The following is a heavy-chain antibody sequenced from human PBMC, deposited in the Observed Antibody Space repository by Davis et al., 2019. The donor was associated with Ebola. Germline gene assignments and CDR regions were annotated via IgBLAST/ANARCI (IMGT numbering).Heavy chain of an antibody. D-gene: IGHD3-16*01. Sequence: SETLSLTCTVSGGSISSHYWSWIRQPPGKGLEWIGYIHYSGTTSKNPSLKSRVTMSVDMSKNQFSLKLTSVTAADTAVYYCASFTFGRGGYWGQGTLVNVSS. J-gene: IGHJ4*02. V-gene: IGHV4-59*11. CDR2: IHYSGTT. CDR1: GGSISSHY. CDR3: ASFTFGRGGY.